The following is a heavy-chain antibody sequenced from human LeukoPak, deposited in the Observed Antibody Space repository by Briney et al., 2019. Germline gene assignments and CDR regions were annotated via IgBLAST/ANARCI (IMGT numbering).Heavy chain of an antibody. V-gene: IGHV4-4*07. Sequence: PSETLSLTCTVSGGSISSYYWSWIRQPAGKGLEWIGRIYTSGSTNYNPSLKSRVTMSVDTSKNQFPLKLSSVTAADTAVYYCARELSPAPRAYCSSTSCYKFGNWFDPWGQGTLVTVSS. CDR3: ARELSPAPRAYCSSTSCYKFGNWFDP. CDR1: GGSISSYY. D-gene: IGHD2-2*02. CDR2: IYTSGST. J-gene: IGHJ5*02.